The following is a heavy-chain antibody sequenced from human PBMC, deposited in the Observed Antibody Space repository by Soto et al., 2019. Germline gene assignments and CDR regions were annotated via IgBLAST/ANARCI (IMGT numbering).Heavy chain of an antibody. CDR2: IYHSGST. CDR1: GGSINNDNW. Sequence: SETLSVTCAVSGGSINNDNWWSWVRQPPGKGLEWIGEIYHSGSTNYNPSLKSRVTISVDKSRNQFSLRLTSVTAADTAVYYCARSLWFGEDYFDYWGQGTLVTVS. D-gene: IGHD3-10*01. J-gene: IGHJ4*02. V-gene: IGHV4-4*02. CDR3: ARSLWFGEDYFDY.